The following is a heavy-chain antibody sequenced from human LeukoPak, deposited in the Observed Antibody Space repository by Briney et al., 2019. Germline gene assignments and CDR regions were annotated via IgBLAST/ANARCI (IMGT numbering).Heavy chain of an antibody. D-gene: IGHD3-3*01. CDR1: GFTFSSYS. CDR3: ARTFGAVTYAFDY. J-gene: IGHJ4*02. V-gene: IGHV3-21*01. CDR2: ISSSSSYI. Sequence: GGSLRLSCAASGFTFSSYSMNWVRQAPGKGLEWVSSISSSSSYIYYADSVKGRFTISRDNAKNSLYLQMNSLRAEDTAVYYCARTFGAVTYAFDYWGQETLVTVSS.